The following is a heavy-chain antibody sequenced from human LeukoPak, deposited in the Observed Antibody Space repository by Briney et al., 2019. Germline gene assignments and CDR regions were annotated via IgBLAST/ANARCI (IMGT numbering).Heavy chain of an antibody. CDR3: ARDYPEYSYGYPVIDY. CDR2: ISAYNGNT. D-gene: IGHD5-18*01. V-gene: IGHV1-18*01. CDR1: GYTFTSYG. Sequence: AASVKVSCKASGYTFTSYGISWVRQAPGQGLEWMGWISAYNGNTNYAQKLQGRVTMTTDTSTSTAYMELRSLRSDDTAVYYCARDYPEYSYGYPVIDYWGQGTLVTVSS. J-gene: IGHJ4*02.